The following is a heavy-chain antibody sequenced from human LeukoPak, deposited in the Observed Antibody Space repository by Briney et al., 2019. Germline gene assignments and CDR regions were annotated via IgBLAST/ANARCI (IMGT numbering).Heavy chain of an antibody. V-gene: IGHV1-69*13. Sequence: GASVKVSCKASGYTFTDYYIHWVRQAPGQGLEWMGGIIPIFGTANYAQKFQGRVTITADESTSTAYMELSSLRSEDTAVYYCARGGGIAAAGTNWFDPWGQGTLVTVSS. CDR2: IIPIFGTA. J-gene: IGHJ5*02. D-gene: IGHD6-13*01. CDR1: GYTFTDYY. CDR3: ARGGGIAAAGTNWFDP.